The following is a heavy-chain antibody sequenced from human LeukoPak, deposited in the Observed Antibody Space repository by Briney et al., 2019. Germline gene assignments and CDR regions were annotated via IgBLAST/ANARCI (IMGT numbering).Heavy chain of an antibody. CDR3: ARTWGIVGATGPYYYYMDV. CDR2: IYPGDSDT. D-gene: IGHD1-26*01. V-gene: IGHV5-51*01. Sequence: GESLKISRKGSGYSFTSYWLGWVRQMPGKGLGWMGIIYPGDSDTRYSPSFQGQVTISADKSISTAYLQWSSLKASDTAMYYCARTWGIVGATGPYYYYMDVWGKGTTVTVSS. J-gene: IGHJ6*03. CDR1: GYSFTSYW.